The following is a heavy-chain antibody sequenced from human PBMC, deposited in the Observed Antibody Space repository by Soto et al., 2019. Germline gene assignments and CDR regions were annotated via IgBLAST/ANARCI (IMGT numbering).Heavy chain of an antibody. D-gene: IGHD6-13*01. J-gene: IGHJ4*02. CDR2: IYYSGST. CDR3: ARAIPGIAAAGFDY. CDR1: GGSISSGGYY. Sequence: PSETLSLTCTVSGGSISSGGYYWSWIRQHPGKGLEWIGYIYYSGSTYYNPSLKSRVTISVDTSKNQFSLKLSSVTAADTAVYYCARAIPGIAAAGFDYWGQGTLVTVSS. V-gene: IGHV4-31*02.